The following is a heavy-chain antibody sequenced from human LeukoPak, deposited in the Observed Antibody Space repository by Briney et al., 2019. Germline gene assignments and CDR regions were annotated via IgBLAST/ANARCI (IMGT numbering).Heavy chain of an antibody. CDR2: IWYDGSNK. V-gene: IGHV3-33*06. J-gene: IGHJ4*02. Sequence: PGGSLRLSCAASGFTFSSYGMHWVRQAPGKGLEWVAVIWYDGSNKYYADSVKGRFTISRDNSKNTLYLQMNSLRAEDTAVYYCAKDRWRYCTNGVCRLVDYWGQGTLVTVSS. CDR1: GFTFSSYG. CDR3: AKDRWRYCTNGVCRLVDY. D-gene: IGHD2-8*01.